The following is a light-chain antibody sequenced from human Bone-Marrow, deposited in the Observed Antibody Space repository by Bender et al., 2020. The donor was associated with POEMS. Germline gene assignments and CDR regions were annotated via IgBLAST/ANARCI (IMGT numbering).Light chain of an antibody. Sequence: QSALTQPPSASGSPGQSVTISCTGASNDVGTYNYVSWYQQHPGKAPKLMIYDVSPRPSGVSDRFSGSKSGNTASLTISGLQAEDEADYYCSSYTSSSTLVFGTGTKVTVL. J-gene: IGLJ1*01. CDR2: DVS. CDR3: SSYTSSSTLV. CDR1: SNDVGTYNY. V-gene: IGLV2-14*03.